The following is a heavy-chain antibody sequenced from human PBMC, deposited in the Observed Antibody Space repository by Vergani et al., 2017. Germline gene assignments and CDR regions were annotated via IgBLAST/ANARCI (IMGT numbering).Heavy chain of an antibody. CDR3: ARPTEGDHYYYYLGA. D-gene: IGHD1-26*01. CDR2: VYYTGST. J-gene: IGHJ6*03. V-gene: IGHV4-39*02. CDR1: GDSINSSTYY. Sequence: QVHLNEAGPGPVKPSQTLSLTCTVPGDSINSSTYYWGWIRQTPEKGLEWIGSVYYTGSTYYNPSLTSRVTMSIDTSKNVFSLRMTSVTAADTTVYYCARPTEGDHYYYYLGAWAKGAAVTVSS.